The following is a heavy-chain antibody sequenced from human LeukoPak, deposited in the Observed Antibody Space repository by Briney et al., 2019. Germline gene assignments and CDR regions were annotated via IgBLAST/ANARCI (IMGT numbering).Heavy chain of an antibody. CDR2: INHSGST. CDR1: GGSFSGYY. CDR3: ARGRRYSGYFDY. D-gene: IGHD1-26*01. V-gene: IGHV4-34*01. Sequence: SETLSLTCAVYGGSFSGYYWSWIRQPPGEGLEWIGEINHSGSTNYNPSLKSRVTISVDTSKNQFSLKLSSVTAADTAVYYCARGRRYSGYFDYWGQGTLVTVSS. J-gene: IGHJ4*02.